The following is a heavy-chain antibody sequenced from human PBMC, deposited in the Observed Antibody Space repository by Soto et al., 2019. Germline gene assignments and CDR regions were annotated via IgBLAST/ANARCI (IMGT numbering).Heavy chain of an antibody. D-gene: IGHD3-3*01. CDR3: ARDPLYIRGFRSWSGHSKTWFDP. Sequence: QVQLVESGGGVVQPGGSLRLSCAASGFTFSRYGIHWVRQAPGKGLDWVAIISYDGSNKYYADSVKGRFTISRDNSKNTLYLQMSSLRPEDTALYYCARDPLYIRGFRSWSGHSKTWFDPWGQGTLVTVSS. V-gene: IGHV3-30*15. J-gene: IGHJ5*02. CDR1: GFTFSRYG. CDR2: ISYDGSNK.